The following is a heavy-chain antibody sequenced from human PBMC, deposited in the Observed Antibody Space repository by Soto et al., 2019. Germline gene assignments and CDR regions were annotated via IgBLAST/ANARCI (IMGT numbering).Heavy chain of an antibody. D-gene: IGHD3-3*01. CDR2: ISSSSSTI. CDR1: GFTFSSYS. CDR3: ARDGDTDHDFWSGYRLDRMDV. V-gene: IGHV3-48*02. Sequence: GGSLRLSCAASGFTFSSYSMNWVRQAPGKXLEWVSYISSSSSTIYYADSVKGRFTISRDNAKNSLYLQMNSLRDEDTAVYYCARDGDTDHDFWSGYRLDRMDVWGQGTTVTVSS. J-gene: IGHJ6*02.